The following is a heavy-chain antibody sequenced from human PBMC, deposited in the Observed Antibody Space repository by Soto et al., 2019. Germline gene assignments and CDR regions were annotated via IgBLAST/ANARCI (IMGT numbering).Heavy chain of an antibody. V-gene: IGHV2-5*02. J-gene: IGHJ4*02. Sequence: GSGPTLVNPTQTLTLTCTFSGFSLSTSGVGVGWIRQSPGQALEWLAFVYWDDDNRYSPSLKSRLTVTRDTSKSLVVLIMTNMDPVDAGTYYCAHRSVGSSTSWDGGFFDSWGQGALVTVSS. CDR3: AHRSVGSSTSWDGGFFDS. CDR1: GFSLSTSGVG. CDR2: VYWDDDN. D-gene: IGHD2-2*01.